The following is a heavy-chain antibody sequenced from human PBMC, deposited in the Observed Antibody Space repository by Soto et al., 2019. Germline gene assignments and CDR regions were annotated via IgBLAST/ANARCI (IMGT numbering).Heavy chain of an antibody. CDR1: GFTFSNAW. D-gene: IGHD3-10*01. CDR2: IKSKTDGGTT. Sequence: GGSLRLSCPASGFTFSNAWMNWVRQAPGKGLEWVGRIKSKTDGGTTDYAAPVKGRFTISRDDSKNTLYLQMNSLKTEENAEGYCTSPHGLSRLWFAPYYYYGMGVWGQETT. CDR3: TSPHGLSRLWFAPYYYYGMGV. J-gene: IGHJ6*02. V-gene: IGHV3-15*07.